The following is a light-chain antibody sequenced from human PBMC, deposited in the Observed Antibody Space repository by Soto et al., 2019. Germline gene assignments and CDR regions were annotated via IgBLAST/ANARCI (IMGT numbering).Light chain of an antibody. CDR3: QQSYSTPIT. Sequence: DIRMTQSPSSLSASVGERVTITCRASQTIISYLNWYQQKPGKAPKLLIYAASSLQSGVPSRFSGSGSGTDFTLTISSLQPEDFATYYCQQSYSTPITFGQGTRLEIK. J-gene: IGKJ5*01. V-gene: IGKV1-39*01. CDR2: AAS. CDR1: QTIISY.